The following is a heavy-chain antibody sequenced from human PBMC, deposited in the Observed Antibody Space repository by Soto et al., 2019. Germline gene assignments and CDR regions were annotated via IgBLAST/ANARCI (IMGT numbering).Heavy chain of an antibody. CDR3: AREGGYFDSSGSGVYHYHGVDV. J-gene: IGHJ6*02. Sequence: PSENLSLTCTVSGGSISTYFWSWIRQPAGGGLEWIGRIYTTGSTNYNPSLKSRVTMSLDTSRNQFSLKLSSVTAADTAVYYCAREGGYFDSSGSGVYHYHGVDVWGQGTAVTVSS. CDR1: GGSISTYF. D-gene: IGHD3-22*01. CDR2: IYTTGST. V-gene: IGHV4-4*07.